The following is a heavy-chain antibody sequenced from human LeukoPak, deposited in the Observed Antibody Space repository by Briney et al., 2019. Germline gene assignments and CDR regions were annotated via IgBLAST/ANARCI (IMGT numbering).Heavy chain of an antibody. V-gene: IGHV1-18*01. Sequence: ASVKVSCKASGYTFTSYGISWVRQAPQQGLEWMGWISAYNGNTNYAQKLQGRVTMTTDTSTSTAYMELRSLRSDDTAVYYCARGRYYYDSSVDPFDYWGQGTLVTVSS. D-gene: IGHD3-22*01. CDR2: ISAYNGNT. CDR1: GYTFTSYG. CDR3: ARGRYYYDSSVDPFDY. J-gene: IGHJ4*02.